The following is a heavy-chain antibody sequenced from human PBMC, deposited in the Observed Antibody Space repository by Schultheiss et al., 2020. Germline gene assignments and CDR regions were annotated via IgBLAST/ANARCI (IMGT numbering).Heavy chain of an antibody. Sequence: GESLKISCAASGFTVSSNYMSWVRQAPGKGLEWVSVIYSGGSTYYADSVKGRFTISRDNSKNTLYLQMNSLRAEDTAVYYCASSASYCSGGSCYSGDRYWGQGTLVTVSS. CDR1: GFTVSSNY. V-gene: IGHV3-53*01. CDR3: ASSASYCSGGSCYSGDRY. CDR2: IYSGGST. J-gene: IGHJ4*02. D-gene: IGHD2-15*01.